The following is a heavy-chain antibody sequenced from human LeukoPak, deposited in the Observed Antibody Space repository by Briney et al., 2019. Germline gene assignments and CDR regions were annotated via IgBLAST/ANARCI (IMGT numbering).Heavy chain of an antibody. Sequence: PSETLSLTCTVSGGSISSGGYYWSWIRQHPGKGLEWIGYIYYSGSTYYNPSLKSRVTISVDTSKNQFSLKLSSVTAADTAVYYCARGSSSGWYQDDAFDIWGQGTMVTVSS. CDR1: GGSISSGGYY. CDR2: IYYSGST. D-gene: IGHD6-19*01. V-gene: IGHV4-31*03. CDR3: ARGSSSGWYQDDAFDI. J-gene: IGHJ3*02.